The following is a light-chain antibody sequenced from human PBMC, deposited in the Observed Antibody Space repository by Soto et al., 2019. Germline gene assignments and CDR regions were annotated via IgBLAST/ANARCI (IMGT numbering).Light chain of an antibody. CDR2: YDS. Sequence: SYELTQPPSVSVAPEKTATITCGGNNIGNKRVHWYRQKPGQAPVLLISYDSDRPSGIPERFSGSNSENTATLTISRVEAWDEADYYCQVWDIMTDNYVFGSGTKLTV. J-gene: IGLJ1*01. CDR1: NIGNKR. CDR3: QVWDIMTDNYV. V-gene: IGLV3-21*04.